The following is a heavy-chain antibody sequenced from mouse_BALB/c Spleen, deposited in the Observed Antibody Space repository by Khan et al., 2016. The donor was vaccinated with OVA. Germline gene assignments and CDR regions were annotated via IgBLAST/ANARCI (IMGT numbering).Heavy chain of an antibody. CDR1: GFTFSSYG. V-gene: IGHV5-17*02. J-gene: IGHJ2*01. CDR2: ISGDSSTI. D-gene: IGHD1-1*01. CDR3: ATSYYYGYYFDY. Sequence: EVQLVESGGGLVQPGGSRKLSCAASGFTFSSYGMHWVRQAPEQGLEWVAYISGDSSTIYYADTVKGRFTISRDNPKNTLFMQLTSLISEDTAMYYCATSYYYGYYFDYWGPGTTLTVSS.